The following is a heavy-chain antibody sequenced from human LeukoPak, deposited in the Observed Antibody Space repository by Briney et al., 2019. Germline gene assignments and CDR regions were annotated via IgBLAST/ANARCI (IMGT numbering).Heavy chain of an antibody. J-gene: IGHJ4*02. Sequence: SETLSLTCTVSGGSINSYYWSWIRQPPGKGLEWIAYIYYSGDTNYNPSLKSRVTISIDTSKNQFSLKLSSVTAADTAVYYCARGYTDSSGYPYYFDYWGQGTLVTVSS. CDR1: GGSINSYY. CDR3: ARGYTDSSGYPYYFDY. V-gene: IGHV4-59*08. D-gene: IGHD3-22*01. CDR2: IYYSGDT.